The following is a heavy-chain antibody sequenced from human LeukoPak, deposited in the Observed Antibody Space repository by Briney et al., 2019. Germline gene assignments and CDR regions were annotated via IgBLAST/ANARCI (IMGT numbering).Heavy chain of an antibody. CDR1: GFTFSTYN. V-gene: IGHV3-21*01. CDR2: ISSSSTYI. J-gene: IGHJ4*02. CDR3: ARDYIAYDPLDY. D-gene: IGHD3-3*01. Sequence: GGSLRLSCAASGFTFSTYNMNWVRQAPGKGLEWVSSISSSSTYIYYADSVKGRFTISRDNAKNSLYLQMNSLRAEDTAVYWCARDYIAYDPLDYWGQGNLVTVSS.